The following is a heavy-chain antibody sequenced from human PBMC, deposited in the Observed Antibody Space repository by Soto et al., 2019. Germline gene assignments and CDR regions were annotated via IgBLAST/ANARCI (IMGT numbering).Heavy chain of an antibody. CDR2: ITTDGSTT. CDR1: GFTFSNNW. D-gene: IGHD3-16*01. CDR3: ARDLGGYASH. Sequence: EVQLVESGGGLVQPGGSLRISCAASGFTFSNNWMHWVRQAPGKGPVWVSRITTDGSTTNYADSVKGRFTIPRDNAKNTLQRQTNSLGAEDTAGYDCARDLGGYASHWGQGTLVTVSS. J-gene: IGHJ4*02. V-gene: IGHV3-74*01.